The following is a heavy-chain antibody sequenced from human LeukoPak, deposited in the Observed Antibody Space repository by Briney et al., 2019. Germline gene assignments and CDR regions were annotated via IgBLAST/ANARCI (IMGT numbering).Heavy chain of an antibody. CDR2: ISYDESST. Sequence: PGGSLTLSCAASGFTFTDYWMHWVRQVPGKGLVWVSRISYDESSTNYRDSVKGRFTISRDNARNTLYLQMNSPRAEDTAVYYCARGGVYTAIRYFDYWGQGALVTVSS. CDR1: GFTFTDYW. J-gene: IGHJ4*02. CDR3: ARGGVYTAIRYFDY. D-gene: IGHD5-18*01. V-gene: IGHV3-74*01.